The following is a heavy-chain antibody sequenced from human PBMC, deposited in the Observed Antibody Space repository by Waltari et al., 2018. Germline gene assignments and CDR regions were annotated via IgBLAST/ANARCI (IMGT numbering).Heavy chain of an antibody. CDR2: IIPIFGTA. D-gene: IGHD4-17*01. Sequence: QVQLVQSAAEVKKPGSSVKVSCKAPGGTFSSYALSSVRQAPGQGIEWMGGIIPIFGTANYAQKFQGRVTITADESTSTAYMELSGLRSEDTAVYYCARGLYGDYGADYWGQGTLVTVAS. J-gene: IGHJ4*02. CDR3: ARGLYGDYGADY. CDR1: GGTFSSYA. V-gene: IGHV1-69*01.